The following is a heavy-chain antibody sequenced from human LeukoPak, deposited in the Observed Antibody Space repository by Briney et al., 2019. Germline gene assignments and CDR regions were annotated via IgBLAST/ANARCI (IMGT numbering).Heavy chain of an antibody. CDR2: IIPIFGTA. CDR3: ARDSAVPTIFGVVNAYFQH. CDR1: GGTFSSYA. D-gene: IGHD3-3*01. V-gene: IGHV1-69*05. J-gene: IGHJ1*01. Sequence: SVKVSCKASGGTFSSYAISWVRQAPGQGLEWMGRIIPIFGTANYAQKFQGRVTITTDESTSTAYMELSSLRSEDTAVYYCARDSAVPTIFGVVNAYFQHWGQGTLVTVSS.